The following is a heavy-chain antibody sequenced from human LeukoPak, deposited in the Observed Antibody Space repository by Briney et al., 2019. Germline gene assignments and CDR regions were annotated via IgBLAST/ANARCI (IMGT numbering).Heavy chain of an antibody. D-gene: IGHD5-12*01. CDR1: GDSFSEYY. V-gene: IGHV4-34*01. CDR2: INHSGGT. J-gene: IGHJ5*02. Sequence: PSETLSLTCAVYGDSFSEYYWSWIRQPPGKGLEWIGQINHSGGTNYNPSLKTRVTISLDTSKNQFSLKLRSVTAADTAVYYCAFEGPVSGYAFDLWGKGALDAVSS. CDR3: AFEGPVSGYAFDL.